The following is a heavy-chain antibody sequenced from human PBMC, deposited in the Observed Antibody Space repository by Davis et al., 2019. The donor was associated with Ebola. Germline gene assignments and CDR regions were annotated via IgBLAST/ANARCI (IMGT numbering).Heavy chain of an antibody. Sequence: GESLKISCAASGFTFNAYSMHWVRQAPGKGLEWVAAVSSGGTNKYYGDSVAGRVAVSRDNSNNTVYLQLSDLGPEDTAFYYCLRGGGRAGGGSHDKWGQGTLVTVSS. CDR3: LRGGGRAGGGSHDK. CDR2: VSSGGTNK. J-gene: IGHJ4*02. V-gene: IGHV3-30*09. CDR1: GFTFNAYS. D-gene: IGHD3-16*01.